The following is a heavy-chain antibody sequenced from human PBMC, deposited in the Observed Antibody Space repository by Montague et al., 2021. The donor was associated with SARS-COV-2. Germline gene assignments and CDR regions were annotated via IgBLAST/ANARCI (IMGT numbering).Heavy chain of an antibody. Sequence: SLSLSWSASGFTFSNYAMNWARQAPGKGLEWVSVIFGSGSSTYYADSVKGRFTISRDNSKNTLYLQINSLRAEDTAIYYCAKDASMVRAVIVWYFGLWGRGTPVTVSS. CDR1: GFTFSNYA. J-gene: IGHJ2*01. V-gene: IGHV3-23*03. CDR2: IFGSGSST. CDR3: AKDASMVRAVIVWYFGL. D-gene: IGHD3-10*01.